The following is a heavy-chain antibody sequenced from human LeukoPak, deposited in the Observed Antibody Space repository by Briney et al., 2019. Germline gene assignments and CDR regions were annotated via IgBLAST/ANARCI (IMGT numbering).Heavy chain of an antibody. J-gene: IGHJ4*02. V-gene: IGHV3-30*18. Sequence: PGGSLRLSCAASGFTFSSYGMHWVRQAPGKGLEWVAVISYDGSNKYYADSVKGRFTISRDNSKNTLYLQMNSLRAEDTAVYYCAKELNRYYDILGVDWLLAGGYDYWGQGTLVTVSS. CDR2: ISYDGSNK. CDR1: GFTFSSYG. CDR3: AKELNRYYDILGVDWLLAGGYDY. D-gene: IGHD3-9*01.